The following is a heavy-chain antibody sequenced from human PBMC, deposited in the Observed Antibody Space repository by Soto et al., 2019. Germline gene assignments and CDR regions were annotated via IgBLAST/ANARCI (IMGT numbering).Heavy chain of an antibody. J-gene: IGHJ4*02. D-gene: IGHD3-10*01. V-gene: IGHV4-34*01. Sequence: QVQLQQWGAGLLKPSETLSLTCAVYGGSFSGYYWSWIRQPPGKGLEWIGEINHSGSTNYNPSLKSRVTISVDTSKNQFSLKLSSVTAADTAVYYCARLRAVHYYGSGSYYNQDYWGQGTLVTVSS. CDR3: ARLRAVHYYGSGSYYNQDY. CDR1: GGSFSGYY. CDR2: INHSGST.